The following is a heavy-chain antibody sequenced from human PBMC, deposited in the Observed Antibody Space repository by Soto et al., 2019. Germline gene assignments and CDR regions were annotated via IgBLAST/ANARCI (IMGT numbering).Heavy chain of an antibody. CDR1: GYTFTSYY. V-gene: IGHV1-46*01. Sequence: ASVKVSCKASGYTFTSYYMHWVRQAPGQGLEWMGIINPSGGSTSYAQKFQGRVTMTRDTSTSTVYMELNSLRSDDTAVYYCARDRGTMIVVVTTDAFDIWGQGTMVTVSS. CDR2: INPSGGST. CDR3: ARDRGTMIVVVTTDAFDI. D-gene: IGHD3-22*01. J-gene: IGHJ3*02.